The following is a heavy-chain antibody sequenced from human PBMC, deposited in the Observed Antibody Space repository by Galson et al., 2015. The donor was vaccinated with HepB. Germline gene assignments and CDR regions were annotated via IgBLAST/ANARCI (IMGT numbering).Heavy chain of an antibody. V-gene: IGHV1-24*01. CDR1: GHVLTELS. J-gene: IGHJ4*02. CDR2: FTPEDGET. Sequence: SVKVSCKVSGHVLTELSMHWVRQAPGKGLEWMGGFTPEDGETVYAQKFQGRVTMTEDTSIDTAYMELSSLRSEDTAVYYCAVPGRYASGWNYFDYWGQGTLVTVSS. D-gene: IGHD6-19*01. CDR3: AVPGRYASGWNYFDY.